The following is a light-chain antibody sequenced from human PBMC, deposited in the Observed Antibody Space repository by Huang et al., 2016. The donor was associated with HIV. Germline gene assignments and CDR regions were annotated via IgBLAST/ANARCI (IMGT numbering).Light chain of an antibody. CDR2: GAS. V-gene: IGKV3-15*01. J-gene: IGKJ1*01. Sequence: EIVMAQSPATLSVSPGERATLSFRASLSFSSDLAWYQHKPGQAPRRLIYGASTRATGIPARFSGSGSGTEFTLTISSLKSEDSAVYYCQQYNNWWTFGQGTKVEI. CDR3: QQYNNWWT. CDR1: LSFSSD.